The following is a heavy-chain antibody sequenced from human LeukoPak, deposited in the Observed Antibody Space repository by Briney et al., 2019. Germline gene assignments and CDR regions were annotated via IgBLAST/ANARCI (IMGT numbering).Heavy chain of an antibody. CDR3: ARGYSSGWSNWFDP. J-gene: IGHJ5*02. D-gene: IGHD6-19*01. CDR2: ISSSSSYI. V-gene: IGHV3-21*01. CDR1: GFTFSSYS. Sequence: GGSLRLSCAASGFTFSSYSMNWVRQAPGKGLEWVSSISSSSSYIYYADSVKGRFTISRDNAKNSLYLQMNSLRAEDTALYYCARGYSSGWSNWFDPWGQGTLVTVSS.